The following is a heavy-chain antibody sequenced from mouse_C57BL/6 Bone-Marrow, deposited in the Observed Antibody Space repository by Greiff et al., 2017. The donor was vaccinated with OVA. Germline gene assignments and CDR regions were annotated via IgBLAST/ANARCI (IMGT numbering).Heavy chain of an antibody. CDR1: GYTFTSYW. V-gene: IGHV1-69*01. CDR3: ARETAQSTWFAY. Sequence: QVQLQQPGAELVMPGASVKLSCKASGYTFTSYWMHWVKQRPGQGLEWIGEIDPSDSYTNYNQKFKGKSTLTVDKSSSTAYMQLISLTSEDSAVYYCARETAQSTWFAYWGQGTLVTVSA. D-gene: IGHD3-2*02. CDR2: IDPSDSYT. J-gene: IGHJ3*01.